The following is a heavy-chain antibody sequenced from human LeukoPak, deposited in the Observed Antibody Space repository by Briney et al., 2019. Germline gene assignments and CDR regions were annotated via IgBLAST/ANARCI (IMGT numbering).Heavy chain of an antibody. Sequence: PSETLSLTCTVSGGSISSSSYYWGWIRQPPGKGLEWIGSFYDSGTTCYNPSLKSRVTISVDTSKNQFSLKVSSVTAADTAVYYCARQDLHGGYFDYWGQGTLVTVSS. D-gene: IGHD2-15*01. CDR1: GGSISSSSYY. CDR3: ARQDLHGGYFDY. J-gene: IGHJ4*02. CDR2: FYDSGTT. V-gene: IGHV4-39*01.